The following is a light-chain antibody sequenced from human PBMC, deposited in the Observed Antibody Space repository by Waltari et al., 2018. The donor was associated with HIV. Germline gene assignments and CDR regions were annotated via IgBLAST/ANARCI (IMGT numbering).Light chain of an antibody. J-gene: IGLJ2*01. CDR2: EAS. V-gene: IGLV2-23*01. Sequence: QSALTQPASVSGSPGQSITISCTGTSSDVGSYNLVSWYQQYPGKAPEVMIYEASKRPSGVSNRFSGSKSGNTASLTISGLRAADEADYYCSSYAGRNTLIFGGGTKLTVL. CDR3: SSYAGRNTLI. CDR1: SSDVGSYNL.